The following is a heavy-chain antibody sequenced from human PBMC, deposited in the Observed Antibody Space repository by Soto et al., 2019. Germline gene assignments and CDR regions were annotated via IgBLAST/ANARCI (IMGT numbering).Heavy chain of an antibody. V-gene: IGHV2-5*02. J-gene: IGHJ6*02. CDR2: IYWDDDK. Sequence: QITLKESGPTLVKPTEPLTLTCTFSGFSLSTGGLGVGWVRQPPGKALECLALIYWDDDKRYRPSLKSRLRIDKDTYNNQMVLTTTDMAPVDADTYYCIHSRCGGDCHPSYSSHYYSSMDVWGQGTTVTVSS. CDR1: GFSLSTGGLG. D-gene: IGHD2-21*02. CDR3: IHSRCGGDCHPSYSSHYYSSMDV.